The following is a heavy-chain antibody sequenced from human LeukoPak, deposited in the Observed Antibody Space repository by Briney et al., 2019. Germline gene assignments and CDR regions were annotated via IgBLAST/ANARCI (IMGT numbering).Heavy chain of an antibody. D-gene: IGHD1-26*01. Sequence: SETLSLTCAVSGYSISSGYYWGWIRQPPGKGLEWIGSIYHSGSTYYNPSLNSRVTISVDTSKNQFSLKLSSVTAADTAVYYCARSSGSYLDAFDIWGQGTMVTVSS. CDR2: IYHSGST. V-gene: IGHV4-38-2*01. CDR3: ARSSGSYLDAFDI. J-gene: IGHJ3*02. CDR1: GYSISSGYY.